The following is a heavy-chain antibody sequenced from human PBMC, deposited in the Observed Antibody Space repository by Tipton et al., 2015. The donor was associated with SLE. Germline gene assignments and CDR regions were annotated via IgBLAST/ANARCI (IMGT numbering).Heavy chain of an antibody. CDR3: AREGVGYQLFPDYYYYYLDV. CDR2: IYYSGST. J-gene: IGHJ6*03. D-gene: IGHD2-2*01. CDR1: GGSISRSRYS. V-gene: IGHV4-39*07. Sequence: TLSLTCTVSGGSISRSRYSWGWIRQPPGKGLEWMGSIYYSGSTYYNPSLKSRVTISVDTSKNQFSLKLSSVTAADTAVYYCAREGVGYQLFPDYYYYYLDVWRKGTTVTVSS.